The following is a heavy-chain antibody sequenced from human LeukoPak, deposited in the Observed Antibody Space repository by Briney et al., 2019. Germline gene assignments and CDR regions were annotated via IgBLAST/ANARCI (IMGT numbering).Heavy chain of an antibody. CDR1: GGSISSYY. Sequence: NSSETMSLTCTVSGGSISSYYWSWIRQPPGKGLEWIGYIYYSGSTNYNPSLKSRVTISVDTSKNQFSLKLSSVTAADTAVYYRARDAGGFFDYWGQGTLVTVSS. V-gene: IGHV4-59*01. J-gene: IGHJ4*02. CDR2: IYYSGST. CDR3: ARDAGGFFDY. D-gene: IGHD3-16*01.